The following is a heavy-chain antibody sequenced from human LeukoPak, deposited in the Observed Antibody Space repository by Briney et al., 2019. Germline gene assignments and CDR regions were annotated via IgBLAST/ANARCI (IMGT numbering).Heavy chain of an antibody. Sequence: SETLSLTCTVSGGSISSGGYYWSWLRQHQGTGLEWIGYIYYSGSTYYNPSLKSLVTISVDSSKNQFSLKLSSVTAADTAVYYCARDTGHFDYWGQGTLVTVSS. CDR3: ARDTGHFDY. D-gene: IGHD1-14*01. J-gene: IGHJ4*02. V-gene: IGHV4-31*01. CDR2: IYYSGST. CDR1: GGSISSGGYY.